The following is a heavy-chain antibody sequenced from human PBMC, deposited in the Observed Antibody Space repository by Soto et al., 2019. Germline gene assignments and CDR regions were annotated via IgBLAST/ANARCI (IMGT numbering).Heavy chain of an antibody. V-gene: IGHV4-39*01. Sequence: SSETLSLTCPVSGGYLSSSSYYWGWIRQPPGKGLEWVATIYYSGSTYYHPSLKSRVTISIDTSKNQFSLSLSSVTAADTAVYYCTSAYYDRSGYDYFDYWGQGTLVTVSS. CDR3: TSAYYDRSGYDYFDY. CDR1: GGYLSSSSYY. CDR2: IYYSGST. D-gene: IGHD3-22*01. J-gene: IGHJ4*02.